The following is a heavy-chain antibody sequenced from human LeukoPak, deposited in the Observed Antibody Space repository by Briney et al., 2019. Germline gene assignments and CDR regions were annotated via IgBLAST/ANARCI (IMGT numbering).Heavy chain of an antibody. CDR2: INTYNANT. CDR3: ARDLRRGSSSWYVSGGDY. Sequence: ASVKVSCKTSGYTFTSYGISWVRQAPGQGLELMGWINTYNANTNYAQKLQGRVTMTTDTSTNTAYMELRSLRSDDTAVYYCARDLRRGSSSWYVSGGDYWGQGTLVTVSS. D-gene: IGHD6-13*01. J-gene: IGHJ4*02. V-gene: IGHV1-18*01. CDR1: GYTFTSYG.